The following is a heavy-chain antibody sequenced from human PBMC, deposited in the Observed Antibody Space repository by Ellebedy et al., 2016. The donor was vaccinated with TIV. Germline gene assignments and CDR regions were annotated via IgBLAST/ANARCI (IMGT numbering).Heavy chain of an antibody. CDR1: GFTVSSNY. J-gene: IGHJ4*02. CDR3: AKEWPSYTSTFGY. V-gene: IGHV3-53*01. D-gene: IGHD6-13*01. CDR2: IYSGGST. Sequence: GGSLRLSCAASGFTVSSNYMNWVRQAPGKGLEWVSIIYSGGSTYYPDSVKGRFTISRDNSRNTLYLQMNSLTAEDTAVYYCAKEWPSYTSTFGYWGQGTLVTVSS.